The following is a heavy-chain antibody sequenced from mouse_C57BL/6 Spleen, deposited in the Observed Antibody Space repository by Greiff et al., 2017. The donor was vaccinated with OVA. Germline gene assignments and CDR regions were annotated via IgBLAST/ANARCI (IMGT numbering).Heavy chain of an antibody. CDR2: ISYDGSN. J-gene: IGHJ3*01. Sequence: EVQLQQSGPGLVKPSQSLSLTCSVTGYSITSGYYWNWIRQFPGNKLEWMGYISYDGSNNYNPSLKNRISITRDTSKNQFFLKLNSVTTEDTATYYCARGEDYGTLAYWGQGTLVTVSA. CDR3: ARGEDYGTLAY. V-gene: IGHV3-6*01. CDR1: GYSITSGYY. D-gene: IGHD1-1*01.